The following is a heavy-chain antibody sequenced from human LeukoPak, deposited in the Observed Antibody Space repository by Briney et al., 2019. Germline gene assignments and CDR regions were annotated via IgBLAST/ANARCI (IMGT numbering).Heavy chain of an antibody. D-gene: IGHD3-22*01. V-gene: IGHV3-30*18. J-gene: IGHJ4*02. CDR1: GFTFSSYA. CDR3: AKVHLTYYYDSSGYGFQDY. CDR2: ISYDGSNK. Sequence: PGGSLRLSCAASGFTFSSYAIHWVRQAPGKGLEWVAVISYDGSNKYYGDSVKGRFTVSRDNSKNTVYLQMNSLRAEDTAVYYCAKVHLTYYYDSSGYGFQDYWGQGTLVTVSS.